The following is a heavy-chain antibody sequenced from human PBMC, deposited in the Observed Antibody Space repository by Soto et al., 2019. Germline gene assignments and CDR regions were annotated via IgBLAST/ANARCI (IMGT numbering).Heavy chain of an antibody. V-gene: IGHV4-34*01. J-gene: IGHJ6*02. CDR3: AILRSPGRWFPYYGLDV. Sequence: SETLSLTCAVYGGSFSGYYWSWIRQPPGKGLEWIGEINHSGSTNYNPSLKSRVTISVDTSKNQFSLKLSSVTAADTAVYYCAILRSPGRWFPYYGLDVWGQGTTVTVS. CDR1: GGSFSGYY. CDR2: INHSGST. D-gene: IGHD3-10*01.